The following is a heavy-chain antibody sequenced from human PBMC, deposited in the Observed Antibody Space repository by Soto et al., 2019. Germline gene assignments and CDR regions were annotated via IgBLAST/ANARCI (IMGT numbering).Heavy chain of an antibody. CDR1: GFSLSTSGMC. CDR3: ARDSVALYYYYYGMDV. D-gene: IGHD2-21*01. Sequence: ESGPTLVNPTQTLTLTCTFSGFSLSTSGMCVSWIRQPPGKALEWLARIDWDDDKYYSTSLKTRLTISKDTSKNQVVLTMTNMDPVDTATYYCARDSVALYYYYYGMDVWGQGTTVTVS. J-gene: IGHJ6*02. CDR2: IDWDDDK. V-gene: IGHV2-70*11.